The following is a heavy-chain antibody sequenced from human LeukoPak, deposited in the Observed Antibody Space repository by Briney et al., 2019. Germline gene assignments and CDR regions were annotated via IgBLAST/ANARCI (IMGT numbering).Heavy chain of an antibody. Sequence: PGGSLRLSCAASGFTFSSYSMNWVRQAPGKGLEWVSSISSSSSYIYYADSVKGRFTISRDNAKNSLYLQMNSLRAEDTAVYYCARDWASVRDGYNSDYWGQGTLVTVSS. CDR1: GFTFSSYS. V-gene: IGHV3-21*01. D-gene: IGHD5-24*01. CDR2: ISSSSSYI. J-gene: IGHJ4*02. CDR3: ARDWASVRDGYNSDY.